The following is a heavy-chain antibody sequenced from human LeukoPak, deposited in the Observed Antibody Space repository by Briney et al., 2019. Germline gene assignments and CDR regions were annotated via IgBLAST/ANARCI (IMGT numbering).Heavy chain of an antibody. J-gene: IGHJ4*02. Sequence: PGGSLRLSCAASGFTFSSYAMSWVRQAPGKGLEWVACISGSGSRTEYADSVKGRVTISRDNSRNTLYLHINSLTDEHTAVYCCAKGRALWKLPLFSFDYWAQGPLVTVSS. CDR2: ISGSGSRT. D-gene: IGHD4-23*01. CDR1: GFTFSSYA. CDR3: AKGRALWKLPLFSFDY. V-gene: IGHV3-23*01.